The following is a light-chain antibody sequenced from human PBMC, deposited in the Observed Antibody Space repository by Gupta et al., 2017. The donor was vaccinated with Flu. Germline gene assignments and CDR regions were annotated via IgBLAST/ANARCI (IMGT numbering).Light chain of an antibody. J-gene: IGLJ3*02. CDR2: ENN. Sequence: QSVFTQPPSVAAAPGKKFTISCSGSSSTIGNNYISWYQQFPGTAPKLLIYENNKRPSGVPDRFSGSQSGTSATLGITGLQTGDEADYYCAVWDNSLSAVFGGGTKLTV. V-gene: IGLV1-51*02. CDR3: AVWDNSLSAV. CDR1: SSTIGNNY.